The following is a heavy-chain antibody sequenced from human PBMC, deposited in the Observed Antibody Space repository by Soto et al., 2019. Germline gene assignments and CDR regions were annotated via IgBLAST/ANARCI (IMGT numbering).Heavy chain of an antibody. CDR3: ARVGGPRVAVDY. CDR2: IYHDGST. Sequence: QVQLQESGPGLVKPSGTLSLTCAVSGGSISSSNWWTWVRQPPGEGLHWIGEIYHDGSTNSNSSLKRRVTISGDKSKNQFSLNLTAVTAADTAVYYCARVGGPRVAVDYWGQGTLVTVSS. D-gene: IGHD2-15*01. J-gene: IGHJ4*02. V-gene: IGHV4-4*02. CDR1: GGSISSSNW.